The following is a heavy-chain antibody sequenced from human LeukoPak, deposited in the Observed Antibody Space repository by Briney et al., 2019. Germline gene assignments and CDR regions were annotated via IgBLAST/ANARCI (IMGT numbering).Heavy chain of an antibody. CDR1: GGSISSGDYY. Sequence: SQTQSLTCTVSGGSISSGDYYWSWIRQPPGKGLEWIGYIYYSGSTNYNPSLKSRVTTSLDTSKNQLSLKLSSVTAADTAVYYCARVVRDYYDSSAYYPYYFDYWGQGTLVTVSS. CDR3: ARVVRDYYDSSAYYPYYFDY. CDR2: IYYSGST. J-gene: IGHJ4*02. V-gene: IGHV4-30-4*01. D-gene: IGHD3-22*01.